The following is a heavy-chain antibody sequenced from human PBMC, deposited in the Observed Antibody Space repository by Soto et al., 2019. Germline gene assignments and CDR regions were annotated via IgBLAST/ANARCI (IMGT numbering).Heavy chain of an antibody. CDR3: ARVERGTATTVVDAFDI. J-gene: IGHJ3*02. D-gene: IGHD1-1*01. CDR1: GGSSSSYY. Sequence: SETLSLTCTVSGGSSSSYYWSWIRQPPGKGLEWIGYIYYSGSTNYNPSLKSRVTISVDTSKNQFSLKLSSVTAADTAVYYCARVERGTATTVVDAFDIWGPGTMVTVSS. CDR2: IYYSGST. V-gene: IGHV4-59*01.